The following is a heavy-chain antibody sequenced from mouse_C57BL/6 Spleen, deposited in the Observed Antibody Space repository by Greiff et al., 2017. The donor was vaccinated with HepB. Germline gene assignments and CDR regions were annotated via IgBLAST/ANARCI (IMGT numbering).Heavy chain of an antibody. CDR2: INPNNGGT. Sequence: EVQLQQSGPELVKPGASVKMSCKASGYTFTDYNMHWVKQSHGKSLEWIGYINPNNGGTSYNQKFKGKATLTVNKSSSTAYMELRSLTSEDSAVYYCARKGYYYGSSGYYFDYWGQGTTLTVSS. D-gene: IGHD1-1*01. V-gene: IGHV1-22*01. CDR1: GYTFTDYN. J-gene: IGHJ2*01. CDR3: ARKGYYYGSSGYYFDY.